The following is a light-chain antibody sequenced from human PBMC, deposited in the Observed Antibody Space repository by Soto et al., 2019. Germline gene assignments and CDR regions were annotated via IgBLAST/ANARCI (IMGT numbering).Light chain of an antibody. CDR2: DVS. Sequence: CALTQPASGSGVPGQSSSISYTGTSSDVGGYNYVSWYQQHPGKAPKLMIYDVSNRPSGVSNRFSGSKSGNTASLTISGLQAEDEADYYCSSYTSSSTLDYVFGTGTKVTVL. V-gene: IGLV2-14*01. J-gene: IGLJ1*01. CDR3: SSYTSSSTLDYV. CDR1: SSDVGGYNY.